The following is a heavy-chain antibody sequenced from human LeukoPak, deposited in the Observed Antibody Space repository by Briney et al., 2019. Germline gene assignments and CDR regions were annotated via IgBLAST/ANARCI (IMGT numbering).Heavy chain of an antibody. CDR3: AKSSGIAAAGNNWFDP. V-gene: IGHV3-23*01. D-gene: IGHD6-13*01. CDR2: ISGSGGNT. J-gene: IGHJ5*02. Sequence: TGGSLRLSWAASGFTFSSYGMSWVRQAPGKGLEWVSGISGSGGNTYYADSVKGRFTISRDNSKNTLYLQMNSLRAEDTAVYYCAKSSGIAAAGNNWFDPWGQGTLVTVSS. CDR1: GFTFSSYG.